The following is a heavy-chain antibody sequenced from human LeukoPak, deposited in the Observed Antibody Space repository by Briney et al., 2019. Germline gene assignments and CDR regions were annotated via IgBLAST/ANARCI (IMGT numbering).Heavy chain of an antibody. CDR1: GGSTSSSSYY. CDR2: IYYSGST. J-gene: IGHJ5*02. CDR3: ARHRYYYDSSGYYYQP. V-gene: IGHV4-39*01. Sequence: PSETLSLTCTVSGGSTSSSSYYWGWIRQPPGKGLEWIGSIYYSGSTYYNPSLKSRVTISVDTSKNQFSLKLSSVTAADTAVYYCARHRYYYDSSGYYYQPWGQGTLVAVSS. D-gene: IGHD3-22*01.